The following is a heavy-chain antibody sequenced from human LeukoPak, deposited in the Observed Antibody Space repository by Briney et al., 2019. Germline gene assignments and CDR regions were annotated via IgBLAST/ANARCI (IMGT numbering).Heavy chain of an antibody. CDR3: ARSRPGAADAFDI. Sequence: GGSLRLSCAASGFIFSDQYMNWIRLAPGKGLEWISYINRTGTTIHYLDSVKGRFTVSRDNTRDSLFLQMNSLRAEDTAIYYCARSRPGAADAFDIWGQGTVVTVSS. J-gene: IGHJ3*02. V-gene: IGHV3-11*01. D-gene: IGHD2-8*02. CDR1: GFIFSDQY. CDR2: INRTGTTI.